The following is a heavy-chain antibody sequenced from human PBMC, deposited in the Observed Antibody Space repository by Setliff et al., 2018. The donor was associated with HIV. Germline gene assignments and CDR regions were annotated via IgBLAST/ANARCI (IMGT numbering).Heavy chain of an antibody. CDR3: ARGGAVSADFDS. CDR1: GGSIRTGAYY. Sequence: SETLSLTCTVSGGSIRTGAYYWGWIRQPPGKGLEWIGSIYYDGRTFYKPSLKSRLTISVDTSKNQFSLSLNSVTAADTAVYFCARGGAVSADFDSWGPGALVTVSS. CDR2: IYYDGRT. D-gene: IGHD3-16*01. J-gene: IGHJ5*01. V-gene: IGHV4-39*07.